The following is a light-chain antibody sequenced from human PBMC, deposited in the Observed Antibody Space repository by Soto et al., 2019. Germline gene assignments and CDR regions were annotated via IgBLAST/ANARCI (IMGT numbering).Light chain of an antibody. CDR2: GNS. CDR1: SSNIGAGYD. J-gene: IGLJ3*02. CDR3: QSYDSSLRGRV. Sequence: QSVLTQPPSVSGAPGQRVTISCTGSSSNIGAGYDVSWYQQLPGTAPKLLIYGNSNRPSGVPDRFSGSKSGTSASLAITGLQAEDEADYYCQSYDSSLRGRVFGGGTKLTVL. V-gene: IGLV1-40*01.